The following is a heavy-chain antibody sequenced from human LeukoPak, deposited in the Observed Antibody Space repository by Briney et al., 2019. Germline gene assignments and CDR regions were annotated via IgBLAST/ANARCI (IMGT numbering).Heavy chain of an antibody. Sequence: GGSLRLSCAASGFTFSSYDFHWVRQATGKGLEWVSAIATAGDTYYPGSVKGRFTISRENAKNSLYLQMNSLRAGDTAVYYCVRERMAGSGGKALQFFDYRGQGTLSPSPQ. CDR2: IATAGDT. CDR3: VRERMAGSGGKALQFFDY. CDR1: GFTFSSYD. D-gene: IGHD2-15*01. J-gene: IGHJ4*02. V-gene: IGHV3-13*04.